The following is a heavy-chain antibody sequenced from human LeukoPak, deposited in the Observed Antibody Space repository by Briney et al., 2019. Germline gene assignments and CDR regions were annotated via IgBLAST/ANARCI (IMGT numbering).Heavy chain of an antibody. V-gene: IGHV3-23*01. D-gene: IGHD6-19*01. CDR2: ISGSGGST. CDR3: AKVPGQWLVTEPFDY. CDR1: GFTFSSYA. J-gene: IGHJ4*02. Sequence: PGGSLRLSCAASGFTFSSYAMSWVRQAPGKGLEWVSGISGSGGSTCYADSVKGRFTISRDNSKNTLYLQMNSLRAEDTAVYYCAKVPGQWLVTEPFDYWGQGTLVTVSS.